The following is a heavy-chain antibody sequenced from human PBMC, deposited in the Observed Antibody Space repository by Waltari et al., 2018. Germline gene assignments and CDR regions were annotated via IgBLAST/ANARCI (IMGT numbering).Heavy chain of an antibody. CDR3: ATHDTFDI. J-gene: IGHJ3*02. CDR2: IILGLDTA. CDR1: GGTFTTSG. D-gene: IGHD1-1*01. V-gene: IGHV1-69*04. Sequence: QVLLVQHGVEVKKPAPSVKVSYRAAGGTFTTSGISGVQQAPGQGLEWMGKIILGLDTADYAQKFQGRVTITADKSTDTVYMELSGLRSEDTATYYCATHDTFDIWGQGTFVRVSS.